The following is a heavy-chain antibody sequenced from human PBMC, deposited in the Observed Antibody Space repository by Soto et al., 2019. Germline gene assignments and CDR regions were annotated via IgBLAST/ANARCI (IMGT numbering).Heavy chain of an antibody. CDR1: GGSISSYY. CDR2: IYYSGST. J-gene: IGHJ3*02. Sequence: SETLSLTCTVSGGSISSYYWSWIRQPPGKGLEWIGYIYYSGSTNYNPSLKSRVTISVDTSKNQFSLKLSSVTAADTAVYYCARDPNGWHDAFDIWGQGTMVTVS. D-gene: IGHD6-19*01. CDR3: ARDPNGWHDAFDI. V-gene: IGHV4-59*01.